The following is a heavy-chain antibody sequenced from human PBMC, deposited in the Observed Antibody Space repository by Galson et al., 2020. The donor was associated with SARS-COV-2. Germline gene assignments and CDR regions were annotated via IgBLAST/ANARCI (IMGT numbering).Heavy chain of an antibody. CDR2: INSDGSRT. J-gene: IGHJ4*02. CDR3: VRDTSSWYYFDN. Sequence: GESLKISCSASGFTFRSYWMHWVRQAPGKGLVWVSRINSDGSRTNYAESVKGRFTISRDNAKNTLYLQMDSLTAEDTAVYYCVRDTSSWYYFDNWGQGTLVTVSS. D-gene: IGHD6-13*01. V-gene: IGHV3-74*01. CDR1: GFTFRSYW.